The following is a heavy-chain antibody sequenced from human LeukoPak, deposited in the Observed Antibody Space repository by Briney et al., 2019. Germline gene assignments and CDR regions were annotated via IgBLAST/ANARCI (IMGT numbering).Heavy chain of an antibody. Sequence: SVKVSCKASGYTFTGYYIHWVRQAPGQGLEWMGGIIPIFGTANYAQKFQGRVTITTDESTSTAYMELSSLRSEDTAVYYCARVSGYYYYYMDVWGKGTTVTVSS. V-gene: IGHV1-69*05. CDR3: ARVSGYYYYYMDV. J-gene: IGHJ6*03. CDR2: IIPIFGTA. CDR1: GYTFTGYY.